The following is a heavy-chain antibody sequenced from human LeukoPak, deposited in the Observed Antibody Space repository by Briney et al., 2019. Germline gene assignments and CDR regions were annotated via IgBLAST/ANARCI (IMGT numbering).Heavy chain of an antibody. CDR1: GFTFSNAW. CDR2: IKSKTDGGTT. V-gene: IGHV3-15*01. D-gene: IGHD6-19*01. J-gene: IGHJ4*02. Sequence: GGSLRLSCAASGFTFSNAWMSWARQAPGKGLEWVGRIKSKTDGGTTDYAAPVKGRFTISRDDSKNTLYLQMNSLKTEDTAVYYCTTEVPRIAVAGTSDYWGQGTLVTVSS. CDR3: TTEVPRIAVAGTSDY.